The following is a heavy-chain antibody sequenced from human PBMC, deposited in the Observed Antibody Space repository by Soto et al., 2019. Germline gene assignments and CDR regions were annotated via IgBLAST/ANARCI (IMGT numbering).Heavy chain of an antibody. J-gene: IGHJ6*02. CDR3: TKASPDRHHMDV. CDR2: ITETGGDT. CDR1: GFTFSKFV. V-gene: IGHV3-23*01. Sequence: EVQLLESGGDLVQPGGSLRLSCAASGFTFSKFVMRWVRQTPGKGLEWVSTITETGGDTYYTDSVKGRFTISRDNSKNTLYLQTTSLRAEDTALYYCTKASPDRHHMDVWGQGTTVTVSS.